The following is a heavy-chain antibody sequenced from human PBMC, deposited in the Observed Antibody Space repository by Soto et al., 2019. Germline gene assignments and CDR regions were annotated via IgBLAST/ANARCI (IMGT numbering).Heavy chain of an antibody. V-gene: IGHV4-31*03. D-gene: IGHD6-13*01. J-gene: IGHJ4*02. CDR3: ASELVPPYYFDY. CDR1: GGSISSGGYY. CDR2: IYYSGST. Sequence: SETLSLTCTVSGGSISSGGYYWSWIRQHPGKGLEWIGYIYYSGSTYYNPSLKSRVTISVDTSKNQFSLKLSSVTAADTAVYYCASELVPPYYFDYWGQGTLVTVSS.